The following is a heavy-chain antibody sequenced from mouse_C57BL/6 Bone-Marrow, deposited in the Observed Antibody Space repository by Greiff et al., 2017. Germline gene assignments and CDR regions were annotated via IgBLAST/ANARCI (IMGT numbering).Heavy chain of an antibody. V-gene: IGHV14-4*01. CDR3: TSITTVAYYAMDY. Sequence: EVQLQQSGAELVRPGASVKLSCTASGFNIKDDYMHWVKQRPEQGLEWIGWIDPENGDTEYASEFQGKATITADTSSNTAYLQLSSLTSEDTAVYNCTSITTVAYYAMDYWGQGTSVTVSS. J-gene: IGHJ4*01. CDR1: GFNIKDDY. CDR2: IDPENGDT. D-gene: IGHD1-1*01.